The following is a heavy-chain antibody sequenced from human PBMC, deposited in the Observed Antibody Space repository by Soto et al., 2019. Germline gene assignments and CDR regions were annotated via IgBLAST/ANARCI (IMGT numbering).Heavy chain of an antibody. CDR1: GFSLTTDRVG. D-gene: IGHD1-26*01. J-gene: IGHJ4*02. V-gene: IGHV2-5*02. CDR3: APAYGGRSLY. Sequence: QITLKESGPTLLKPTQTLTLTCTLSGFSLTTDRVGVGWIRQPPGEALEWLAVIYWDDSKTYRPSLERRLTITKDTSKNPVALTMTNLDSLDTATYFCAPAYGGRSLYWGQGTLVTVSS. CDR2: IYWDDSK.